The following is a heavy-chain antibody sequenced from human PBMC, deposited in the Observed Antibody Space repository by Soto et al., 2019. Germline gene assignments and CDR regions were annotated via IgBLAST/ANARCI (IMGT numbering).Heavy chain of an antibody. CDR1: GYTFTSYG. V-gene: IGHV1-18*01. CDR3: ARDPGYCSCFSCYPYYHYGMDV. Sequence: ASVKVSCKASGYTFTSYGISWVRQAPGQGLEWMGWISAYNGNTNYAQKLQGRVTLTTDTSTSTAYMELRSLRSDDTAVYYCARDPGYCSCFSCYPYYHYGMDVWGQGTTVPVSS. D-gene: IGHD2-2*01. J-gene: IGHJ6*02. CDR2: ISAYNGNT.